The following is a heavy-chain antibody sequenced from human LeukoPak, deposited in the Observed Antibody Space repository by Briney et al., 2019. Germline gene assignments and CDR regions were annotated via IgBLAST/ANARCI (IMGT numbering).Heavy chain of an antibody. CDR3: ARGHGSGSYYTAPLGY. CDR2: ISAYNGNT. Sequence: GASVKVSCKASGYTFTGYYMHWVRQAPGQGLEWMGWISAYNGNTNYAQKLQGRVTMTTDTSTSTAYMELRSLRSDDTAVYYCARGHGSGSYYTAPLGYWGQGTLVTVSS. J-gene: IGHJ4*02. D-gene: IGHD3-10*01. V-gene: IGHV1-18*04. CDR1: GYTFTGYY.